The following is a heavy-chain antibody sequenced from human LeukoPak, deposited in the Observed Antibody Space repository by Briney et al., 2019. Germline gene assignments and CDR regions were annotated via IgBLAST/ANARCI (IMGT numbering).Heavy chain of an antibody. J-gene: IGHJ4*02. V-gene: IGHV4-34*01. CDR3: ARHYDSSGSKPYYFDY. D-gene: IGHD3-22*01. CDR2: INHSGST. CDR1: GGSFSGYY. Sequence: SETLSLTCAVYGGSFSGYYWSWIRQPPGKGLEWIGEINHSGSTNYNPSLKSRVTISVDTSKNQFSLKLSSVTAADTAVYYCARHYDSSGSKPYYFDYWGQGTLVTVSS.